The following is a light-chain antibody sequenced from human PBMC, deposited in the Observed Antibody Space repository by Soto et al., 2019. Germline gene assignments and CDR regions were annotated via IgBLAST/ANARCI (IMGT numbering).Light chain of an antibody. Sequence: FMLTQPHSVSESPGKTVTISCTRSSGSIASNHVQWYQQRPGSAPTTVIYKNDQRPSGVPDRFSGSIDSSSNSASLTISGLKTEDEADYYCQSYDHNSVVFGGGTKLTVL. CDR3: QSYDHNSVV. CDR1: SGSIASNH. CDR2: KND. J-gene: IGLJ2*01. V-gene: IGLV6-57*04.